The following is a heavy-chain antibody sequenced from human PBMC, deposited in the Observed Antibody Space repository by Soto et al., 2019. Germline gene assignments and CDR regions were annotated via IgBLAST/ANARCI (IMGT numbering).Heavy chain of an antibody. CDR3: ARALRFLEWADAFDI. V-gene: IGHV4-59*01. CDR2: IYYSGST. D-gene: IGHD3-3*01. J-gene: IGHJ3*02. CDR1: GGSISSYY. Sequence: PSETLSLTCTVSGGSISSYYWSWIRQPPGKGLEWIGYIYYSGSTNYNPSLKSRVTISVDTSKNQFSLKLSSVTAADTAVYYCARALRFLEWADAFDIWGQGTTVTVSS.